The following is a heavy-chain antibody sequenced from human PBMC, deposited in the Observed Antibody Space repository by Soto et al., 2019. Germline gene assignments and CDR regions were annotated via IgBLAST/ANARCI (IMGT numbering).Heavy chain of an antibody. CDR3: ARDLGQSGRVLPAPNWFDP. CDR2: IIPIVGIV. Sequence: QVQLVQSGAEVKKPGSSVKVSCKASGGTFGSYTINWVRQAPGQGLEWMGRIIPIVGIVNYAQKLQGRVTITADKSTSTAYMELSSLRSEDTAMYYCARDLGQSGRVLPAPNWFDPWDQGTLVTVSS. D-gene: IGHD2-2*01. V-gene: IGHV1-69*08. CDR1: GGTFGSYT. J-gene: IGHJ5*02.